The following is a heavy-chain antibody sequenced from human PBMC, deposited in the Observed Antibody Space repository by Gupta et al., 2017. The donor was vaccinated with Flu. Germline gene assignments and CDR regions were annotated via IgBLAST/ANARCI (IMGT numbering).Heavy chain of an antibody. V-gene: IGHV3-7*04. D-gene: IGHD2-2*01. J-gene: IGHJ6*02. CDR2: ISQDGSEK. Sequence: DVQLVESGGGLVQPGGSRRLSCAASGFTFSNHWMTWVRQAPGKGLEWVASISQDGSEKSYLDSVKGRFTISRDNANNSLYLQIKSLRVVDTAIYYCARDYCTSPSCYDYGMDVWGQGTTVTVSS. CDR1: GFTFSNHW. CDR3: ARDYCTSPSCYDYGMDV.